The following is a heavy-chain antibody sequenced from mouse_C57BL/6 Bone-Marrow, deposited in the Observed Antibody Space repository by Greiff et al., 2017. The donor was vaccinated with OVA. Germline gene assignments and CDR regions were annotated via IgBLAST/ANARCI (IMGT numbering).Heavy chain of an antibody. J-gene: IGHJ2*01. CDR3: ASPLYDSNWFPYYFDY. Sequence: VQLQQPGTELVKPGASVKLSCKASGYTFTSYWMHWVKQRPGQGLEWIGNINPSNGGTNYNEKFKSKATLTVDKSSSTAYMQLSSLTSEDSAVYYCASPLYDSNWFPYYFDYWGQGTTLTVSS. CDR1: GYTFTSYW. CDR2: INPSNGGT. V-gene: IGHV1-53*01. D-gene: IGHD2-5*01.